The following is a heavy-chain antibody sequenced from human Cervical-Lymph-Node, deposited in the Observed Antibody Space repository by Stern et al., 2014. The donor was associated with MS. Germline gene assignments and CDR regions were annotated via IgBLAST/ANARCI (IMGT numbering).Heavy chain of an antibody. CDR3: ARWAYSSGWYNWFDP. V-gene: IGHV4-39*01. J-gene: IGHJ5*02. CDR2: IYYSGST. CDR1: GGSISSSSYY. Sequence: QVQLQESGPGLVKPSETLSLTCTVSGGSISSSSYYWGWIRQPPGKGLEWIGSIYYSGSTYYNPSLKSRVTISDDTSKNQFFLKRSCVTAADTAVYYCARWAYSSGWYNWFDPWGQGTLVTVSS. D-gene: IGHD3-22*01.